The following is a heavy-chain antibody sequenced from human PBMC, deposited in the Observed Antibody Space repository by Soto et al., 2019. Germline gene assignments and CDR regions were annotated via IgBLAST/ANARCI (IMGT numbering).Heavy chain of an antibody. V-gene: IGHV3-30*18. CDR1: GFTFSSYG. D-gene: IGHD5-12*01. CDR2: ISYDGSYK. J-gene: IGHJ4*02. CDR3: AKEGSVVATTPDFDY. Sequence: QVRLVESGGGVVQPGRSLRLSCAASGFTFSSYGMHWVRQAPGKGLEWVAVISYDGSYKYYADSMKGRVTISRDNSKNTLYVQMNSLRAEDTAVYYCAKEGSVVATTPDFDYWGQGTLVTVSS.